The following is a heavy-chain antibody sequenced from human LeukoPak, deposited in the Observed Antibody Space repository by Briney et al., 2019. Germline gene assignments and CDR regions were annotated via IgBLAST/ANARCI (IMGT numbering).Heavy chain of an antibody. CDR1: GFTFSSYE. D-gene: IGHD1-26*01. CDR3: ARFVGATTSLDY. V-gene: IGHV3-48*03. Sequence: GGSLRLSCAAYGFTFSSYEMNWVRQAPGKGLEWVSYISSSGSTIYYADSVKGRFTISRDNAKNSLYLQMNSLRAEDTAVYYCARFVGATTSLDYWGQGTLVTVSS. J-gene: IGHJ4*02. CDR2: ISSSGSTI.